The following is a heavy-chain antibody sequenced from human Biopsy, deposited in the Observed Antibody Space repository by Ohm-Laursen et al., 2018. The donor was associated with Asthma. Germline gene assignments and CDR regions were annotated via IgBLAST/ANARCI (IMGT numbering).Heavy chain of an antibody. D-gene: IGHD2-2*01. V-gene: IGHV4-34*01. J-gene: IGHJ5*02. CDR3: ARAGQCSSTSCYNPGWFDP. CDR1: GGPFSGYY. Sequence: SDTLSLTCIVYGGPFSGYYWSWIRQPPGKGLEWIGELNHSGSTNHNPSLKSRVTISVDTSKNQFFLKVSSVTAADTAVYYWARAGQCSSTSCYNPGWFDPWGQGTLVTVSS. CDR2: LNHSGST.